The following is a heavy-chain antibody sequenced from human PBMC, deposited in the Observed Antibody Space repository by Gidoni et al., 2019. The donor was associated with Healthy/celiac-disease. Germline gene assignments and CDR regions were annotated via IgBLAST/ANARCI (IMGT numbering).Heavy chain of an antibody. Sequence: QLQLQESGPGLVKPSETLSLTCTVSGGSISSSSDYWGWIRQPPGKGLEWIGSIYYSGSTYYNPSLKSRVTISVDTSKNQFSLKLGSVTAAETAVYSCARHGPDSDLPWGQVTLVTVSS. CDR3: ARHGPDSDLP. CDR2: IYYSGST. V-gene: IGHV4-39*01. D-gene: IGHD2-2*01. CDR1: GGSISSSSDY. J-gene: IGHJ5*02.